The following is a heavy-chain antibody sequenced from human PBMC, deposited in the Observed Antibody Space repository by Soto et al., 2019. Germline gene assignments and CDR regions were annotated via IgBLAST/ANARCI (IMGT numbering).Heavy chain of an antibody. CDR1: GYTFTSYG. CDR3: ARDRKGGYHFWSGYYPSYYYGMDA. CDR2: ISAYNGNT. V-gene: IGHV1-18*04. J-gene: IGHJ6*02. D-gene: IGHD3-3*01. Sequence: ASVKVSCKASGYTFTSYGISWVRQAPGQGLEWMGWISAYNGNTNYAQKLQGRVTMTTDTSTSTAYMELRSLRSDDTAVYYCARDRKGGYHFWSGYYPSYYYGMDAWGQGTTVTVSS.